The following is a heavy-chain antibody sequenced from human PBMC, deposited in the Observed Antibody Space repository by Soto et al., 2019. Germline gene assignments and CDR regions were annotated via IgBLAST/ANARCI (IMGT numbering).Heavy chain of an antibody. D-gene: IGHD3-3*01. J-gene: IGHJ6*02. Sequence: SETLSLTCAVSGYSISSGYYWGWIRQPPGKGLEWIGSIYHSGSTYYNPSLKSRVTISVDTSKNQFSLKLSSVTAADTAVYYCARDSDYDFWSGMGGYYGMDVWGQGTTVTVPS. CDR3: ARDSDYDFWSGMGGYYGMDV. CDR1: GYSISSGYY. CDR2: IYHSGST. V-gene: IGHV4-38-2*02.